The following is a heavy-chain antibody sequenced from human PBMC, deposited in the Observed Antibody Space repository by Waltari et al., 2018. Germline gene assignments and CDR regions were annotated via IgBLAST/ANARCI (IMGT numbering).Heavy chain of an antibody. CDR3: VRDDSYDSGAWFDP. CDR2: ISSSSRNI. J-gene: IGHJ5*02. Sequence: EVQLVESGGGLVQPGGSLRLSCAASGFTFNTYTMNWVRQAPGKGLEWVSSISSSSRNIYYTDSVKGRFTISRDNARNSLYLQMNSLRAEDTALYHCVRDDSYDSGAWFDPWGQGTLVTVSS. V-gene: IGHV3-48*04. D-gene: IGHD3-22*01. CDR1: GFTFNTYT.